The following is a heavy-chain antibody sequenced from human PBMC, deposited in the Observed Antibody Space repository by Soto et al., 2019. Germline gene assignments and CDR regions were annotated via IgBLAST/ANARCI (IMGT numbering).Heavy chain of an antibody. CDR2: INSDGSTT. CDR1: GFTFSSYW. D-gene: IGHD2-15*01. CDR3: ARVVVGAYHFDY. J-gene: IGHJ4*02. V-gene: IGHV3-74*01. Sequence: EVQLVESGGGSVQPGGSLRLSCAASGFTFSSYWMHWVRQAPGKGLVWVSRINSDGSTTSYADSVKGRFTISRDNAKNTLYLQMSSLRAEDTAVYYCARVVVGAYHFDYWGQGTLVTVSS.